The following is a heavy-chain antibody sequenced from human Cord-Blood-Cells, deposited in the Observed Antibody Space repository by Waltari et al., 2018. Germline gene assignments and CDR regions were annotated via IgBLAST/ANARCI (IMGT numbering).Heavy chain of an antibody. CDR2: INPNSGGT. CDR1: GYTFTGYH. CDR3: ARGRNYYYYYYMDV. Sequence: QVQLVQSGAEVKKPGAAVKVSCKASGYTFTGYHMHWVRQAPGQGLQWMGWINPNSGGTNYAQKFQGRVTMTRDTSISTAYMELSRLRSDDTAVYYCARGRNYYYYYYMDVWGKGTTVTVSS. V-gene: IGHV1-2*02. J-gene: IGHJ6*03.